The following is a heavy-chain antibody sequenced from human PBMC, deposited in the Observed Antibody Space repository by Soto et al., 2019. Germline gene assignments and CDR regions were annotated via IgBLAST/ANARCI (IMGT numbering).Heavy chain of an antibody. Sequence: QVQLVQSGAEVKKPGSSVKVSCRASGDSFSNYAVNRLRQAPGRGLEWMGGLIPVFGTSNYAQKFQGRVTITADESTSTAYMELSSLSSEDTAVYYCARAVRTGFYGMDVWGQGTTVTVSS. J-gene: IGHJ6*02. CDR1: GDSFSNYA. V-gene: IGHV1-69*01. CDR2: LIPVFGTS. CDR3: ARAVRTGFYGMDV.